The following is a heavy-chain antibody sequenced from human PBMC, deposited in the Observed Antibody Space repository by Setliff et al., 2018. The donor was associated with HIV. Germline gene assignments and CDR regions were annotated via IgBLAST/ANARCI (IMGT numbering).Heavy chain of an antibody. V-gene: IGHV1-69*10. CDR1: GDTFSNYA. CDR2: FIPILGIA. D-gene: IGHD5-12*01. Sequence: ASVKVSCKASGDTFSNYAINWVRQAPGQGLEWMGGFIPILGIANSVHKFQGRLTITADKFTSTAYMELSSLRSEDTAVYYCATLRINRDGSPGKAFGYWGQGTLVTVSS. CDR3: ATLRINRDGSPGKAFGY. J-gene: IGHJ4*02.